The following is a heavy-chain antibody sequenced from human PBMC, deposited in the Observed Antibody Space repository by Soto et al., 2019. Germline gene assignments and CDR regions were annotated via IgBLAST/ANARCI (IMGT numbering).Heavy chain of an antibody. D-gene: IGHD4-17*01. V-gene: IGHV4-31*03. Sequence: QVHLQESGPGLVKPSQTLSLTCTLSGVSITSGAYYCTWVRQHPGKVLVWIGYIYYNGNTYFSPALNSRLTISIDTTKNHFSLKLCSVTSADRDMYYCARARLRAVYAFDFWGQVTMVTVSS. CDR3: ARARLRAVYAFDF. J-gene: IGHJ3*01. CDR2: IYYNGNT. CDR1: GVSITSGAYY.